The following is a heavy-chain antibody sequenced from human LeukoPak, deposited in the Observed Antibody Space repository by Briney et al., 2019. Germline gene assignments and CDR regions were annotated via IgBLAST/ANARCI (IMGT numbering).Heavy chain of an antibody. J-gene: IGHJ6*02. Sequence: PGGSLRLSCAASGFTFGNNGMHWVRQAPDKGLEWVAVISYDGSNKYYADSVKGRFTISRDNSKNTLYLQMNSLRAEDTAVYYCAKDRINGGNYYYYGMDVWGQGTTVTVSS. CDR2: ISYDGSNK. CDR1: GFTFGNNG. D-gene: IGHD4-23*01. V-gene: IGHV3-30*18. CDR3: AKDRINGGNYYYYGMDV.